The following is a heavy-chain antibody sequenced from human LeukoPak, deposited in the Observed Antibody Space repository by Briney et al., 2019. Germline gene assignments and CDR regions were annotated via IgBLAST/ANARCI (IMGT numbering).Heavy chain of an antibody. CDR3: ARETSYDILTGYYNPGDFDY. CDR2: IIPILGIA. D-gene: IGHD3-9*01. Sequence: SVKVSCKASGGTFSSYAISWVRQAPGQGLEWMGRIIPILGIANYAQKFQGRVTTTADKSTSTAYMELSSLRSEDTAVYYCARETSYDILTGYYNPGDFDYWGQGTLVTVSS. CDR1: GGTFSSYA. J-gene: IGHJ4*02. V-gene: IGHV1-69*04.